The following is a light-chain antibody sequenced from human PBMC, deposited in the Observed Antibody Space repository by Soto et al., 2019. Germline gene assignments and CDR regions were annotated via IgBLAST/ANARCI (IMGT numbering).Light chain of an antibody. J-gene: IGLJ2*01. CDR1: SSDVGSYNL. CDR2: EGS. V-gene: IGLV2-23*01. Sequence: QSVLTQPASVSGSPGQSITISCTGSSSDVGSYNLVSWYQQHPSKAPKLMIYEGSKRPSGVSNRFSGSKSGNTASLTISGLQAEDEADYYCCSYAGSHVVFGGGTKLTVL. CDR3: CSYAGSHVV.